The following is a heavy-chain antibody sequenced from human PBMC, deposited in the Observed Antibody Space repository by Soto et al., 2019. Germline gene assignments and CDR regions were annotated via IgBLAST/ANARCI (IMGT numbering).Heavy chain of an antibody. CDR2: ITYDGANG. D-gene: IGHD1-26*01. CDR3: ETASSGSYPNFDY. Sequence: PGGSLRLSCLASGFIFRSYAMHWVRQAPGKGLEWVAVITYDGANGYYADSVRGRFAISRDNSKSTLFLQMNSLRPEDTAVYYCETASSGSYPNFDYWGQGTLVTVSS. V-gene: IGHV3-30*09. CDR1: GFIFRSYA. J-gene: IGHJ4*02.